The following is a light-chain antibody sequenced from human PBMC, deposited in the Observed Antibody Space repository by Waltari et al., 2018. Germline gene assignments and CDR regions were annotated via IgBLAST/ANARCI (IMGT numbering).Light chain of an antibody. J-gene: IGLJ3*02. V-gene: IGLV1-40*01. CDR3: QSYDTTLSVV. Sequence: WYQQLPRAAPKLLIYGSTSRPLGVPDRFFGSTSGTSAFLAITGLQAEDEADYYCQSYDTTLSVVFGGGTKLTVL. CDR2: GST.